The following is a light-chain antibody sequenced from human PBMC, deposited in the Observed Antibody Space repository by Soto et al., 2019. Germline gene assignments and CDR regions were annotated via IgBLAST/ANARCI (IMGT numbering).Light chain of an antibody. CDR1: QSVSN. J-gene: IGKJ1*01. V-gene: IGKV3-20*01. CDR3: KQYGSAPLT. CDR2: GAS. Sequence: DIVLTQSPGPLSSSPGQRDMFSCTASQSVSNLAWYQEKPGQAPRLLIYGASSRAAGIPDRFSGSGSGTDFTRAIGRLETEAFAVYYCKQYGSAPLTFGKGTEVDIK.